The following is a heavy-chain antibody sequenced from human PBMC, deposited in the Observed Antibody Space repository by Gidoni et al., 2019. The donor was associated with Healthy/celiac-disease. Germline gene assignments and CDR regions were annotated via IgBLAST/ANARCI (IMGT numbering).Heavy chain of an antibody. CDR2: IYTSGST. CDR3: ASGDYYDSSAYDY. Sequence: QVQLQESGPGLVKPSATLSLTCTVSGGSISSYYWSWTRQPAGKGLEWIGRIYTSGSTNYNPSLKSRVTMSVDTSKNQFSLKLSSVTAADTAVYYCASGDYYDSSAYDYWGQGTLVTVSS. J-gene: IGHJ4*02. V-gene: IGHV4-4*07. D-gene: IGHD3-22*01. CDR1: GGSISSYY.